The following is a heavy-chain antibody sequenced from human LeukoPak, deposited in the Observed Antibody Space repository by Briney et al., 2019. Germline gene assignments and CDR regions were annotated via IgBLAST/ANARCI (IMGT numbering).Heavy chain of an antibody. CDR2: ISSSSSYI. J-gene: IGHJ4*02. D-gene: IGHD2-15*01. V-gene: IGHV3-21*01. Sequence: GGSLRLSCAASAFTFSSYSMNWVRQAPGKGLEWVSSISSSSSYIYYADSVKGRFTISRDNAKSSLYLQMNSLRAEDTAVYYCSRDSGYCSGGSCELPFDYWGLGTLVTVSS. CDR1: AFTFSSYS. CDR3: SRDSGYCSGGSCELPFDY.